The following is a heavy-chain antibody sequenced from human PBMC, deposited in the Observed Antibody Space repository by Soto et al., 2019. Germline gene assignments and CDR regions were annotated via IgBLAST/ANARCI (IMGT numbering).Heavy chain of an antibody. CDR2: INADYGNT. Sequence: ASVNVSCKASGYTFYSHSISWVRQAPGQGLEWMGRINADYGNTQYAQKFRGRVTMTTDTSTTTVYMELTNLRSDDTAVYYCARCIQGDYYYGMDVWGQGTTLTVSS. CDR1: GYTFYSHS. J-gene: IGHJ6*02. V-gene: IGHV1-18*01. D-gene: IGHD5-18*01. CDR3: ARCIQGDYYYGMDV.